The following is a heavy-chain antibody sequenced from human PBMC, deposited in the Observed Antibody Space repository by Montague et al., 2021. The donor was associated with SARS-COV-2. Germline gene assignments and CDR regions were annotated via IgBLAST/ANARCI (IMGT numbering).Heavy chain of an antibody. CDR2: ISSGSSYI. Sequence: SLRLSCAASGFTFSSYSMNWVRQAPGKGLEWVSPISSGSSYIYYADSVKGRFTISRDNAKNSLYLQMNSLRAEDTAVYYCARDSPDYVWGSYGMDVWGQGTTVTVSS. CDR1: GFTFSSYS. CDR3: ARDSPDYVWGSYGMDV. D-gene: IGHD3-16*01. J-gene: IGHJ6*02. V-gene: IGHV3-21*01.